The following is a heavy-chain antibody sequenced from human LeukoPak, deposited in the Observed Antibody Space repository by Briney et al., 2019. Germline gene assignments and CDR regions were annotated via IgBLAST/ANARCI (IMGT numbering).Heavy chain of an antibody. D-gene: IGHD5-12*01. J-gene: IGHJ4*02. CDR3: AREPSKWLRSLDY. Sequence: GGSLRLSCAASGFTFSSYWMSWVRQAPGKGLEWVANIKQDGSEKYYVDSVKGRFTISRDNAKNSLYLQMNSLRAEDTAVYYCAREPSKWLRSLDYWGQGTLVTVSS. CDR2: IKQDGSEK. V-gene: IGHV3-7*01. CDR1: GFTFSSYW.